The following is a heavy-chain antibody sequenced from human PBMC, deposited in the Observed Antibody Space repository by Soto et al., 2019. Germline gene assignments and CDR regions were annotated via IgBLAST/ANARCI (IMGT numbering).Heavy chain of an antibody. Sequence: QLQLQESGPGLVKPSETLSLTCTVSGGSISSSSYYWGWIRQPPGKGLEWIGSIYYSGSTYYNPSLKSRVTISVDTSKNQFSLKLSSVTAADTAVYYCATLGGDYALDYWGQGTLVTVSS. V-gene: IGHV4-39*01. CDR2: IYYSGST. CDR1: GGSISSSSYY. CDR3: ATLGGDYALDY. J-gene: IGHJ4*02. D-gene: IGHD4-17*01.